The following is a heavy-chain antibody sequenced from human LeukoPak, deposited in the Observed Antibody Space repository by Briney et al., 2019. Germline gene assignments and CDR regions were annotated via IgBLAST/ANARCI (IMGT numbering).Heavy chain of an antibody. J-gene: IGHJ3*02. D-gene: IGHD3-10*02. CDR1: GFTFSSYG. Sequence: GGSLRLSCAASGFTFSSYGMHWVRQAPGKGLEWVAVISYDGSNKYYADSVEGRFTISRDNSKNTLYLQMNSLRAEDTAVYYCARVFGPHDAFDIWGQGTMVTVSS. CDR2: ISYDGSNK. CDR3: ARVFGPHDAFDI. V-gene: IGHV3-30*03.